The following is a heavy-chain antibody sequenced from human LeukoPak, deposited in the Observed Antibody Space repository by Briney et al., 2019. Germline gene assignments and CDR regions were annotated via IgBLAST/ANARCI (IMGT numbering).Heavy chain of an antibody. V-gene: IGHV3-66*01. CDR3: ARVGYYAPRDAFDI. J-gene: IGHJ3*02. CDR2: IYSGGST. CDR1: GFTVSSNY. Sequence: GGSLRLSCAASGFTVSSNYMSWVRQAPGKGLEWVSVIYSGGSTYYADSVKGRFTISRDNSKNTLYLQMNSLRAEDTAVYYCARVGYYAPRDAFDIWGQGTMVTVSS. D-gene: IGHD3-3*01.